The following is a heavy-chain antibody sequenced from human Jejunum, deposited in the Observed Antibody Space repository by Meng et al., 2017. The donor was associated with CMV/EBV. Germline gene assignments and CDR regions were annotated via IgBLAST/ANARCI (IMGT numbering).Heavy chain of an antibody. CDR3: ARGLDNYYDLT. Sequence: QVQLQQWGAGLLKPSETLSLTCAVCGGSFSGYYWSWIRQPPGKGLAWIGEINHSGSTNYNPSLKSRLTISVDTSKKQVSLKLSSVTAADTAVYYCARGLDNYYDLTWGQGILVTVSS. CDR2: INHSGST. CDR1: GGSFSGYY. J-gene: IGHJ5*02. V-gene: IGHV4-34*01. D-gene: IGHD3-22*01.